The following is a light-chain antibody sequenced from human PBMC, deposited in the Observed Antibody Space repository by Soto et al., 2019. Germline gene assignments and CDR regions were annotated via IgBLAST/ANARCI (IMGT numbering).Light chain of an antibody. Sequence: DIPMTQSPSSLSASVGDRVTITCRAGQAIGIYLNWYQQKPGRVPTLLIHTASRMHSGVPSRFSGSGSETDFTLTISSLQPEDSATYYCQHYITTPTVGQGTRLEI. CDR2: TAS. CDR3: QHYITTPT. V-gene: IGKV1-39*01. J-gene: IGKJ5*01. CDR1: QAIGIY.